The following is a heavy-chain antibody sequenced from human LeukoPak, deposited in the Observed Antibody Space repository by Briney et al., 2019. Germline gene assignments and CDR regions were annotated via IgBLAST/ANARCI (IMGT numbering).Heavy chain of an antibody. CDR1: GFTFGTSW. CDR3: SFSLNY. J-gene: IGHJ4*02. Sequence: GGSLRLSCAASGFTFGTSWMDWVRQAPGKGLEWVANIKADGTEKYYVDSVRGRFTISRGNAKSSLDLQMNSLRAEDTAVYYCSFSLNYWGQGTLVTVSS. CDR2: IKADGTEK. V-gene: IGHV3-7*01.